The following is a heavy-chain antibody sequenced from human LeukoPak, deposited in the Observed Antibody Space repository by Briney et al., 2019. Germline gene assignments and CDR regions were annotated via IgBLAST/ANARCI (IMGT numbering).Heavy chain of an antibody. CDR1: GFTFSSYA. CDR2: ISSSSSYI. D-gene: IGHD5-24*01. CDR3: AREMGYNPSFDY. J-gene: IGHJ4*02. Sequence: GGSLRLSCAASGFTFSSYAMSWVRQAPGKGLEWVSSISSSSSYIYYADSVKGRLTISRDNAKNSLYLQMNSLRAEDTAVYYCAREMGYNPSFDYWGQGTLVTVSS. V-gene: IGHV3-21*01.